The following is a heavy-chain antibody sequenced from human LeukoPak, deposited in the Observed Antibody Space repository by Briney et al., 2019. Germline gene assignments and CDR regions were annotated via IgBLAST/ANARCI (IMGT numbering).Heavy chain of an antibody. CDR1: GFTFSSYS. CDR2: ISSSSSYI. V-gene: IGHV3-21*01. Sequence: GGSLRLSCAASGFTFSSYSMNWVRQAPGKGLEWVSSISSSSSYIYYADSVKGRFTISRDNAKNSLYLQMNSLRAEDTAVYYCASRPPIVVVPAATRGDYWGQGTLVTVSS. D-gene: IGHD2-2*01. J-gene: IGHJ4*02. CDR3: ASRPPIVVVPAATRGDY.